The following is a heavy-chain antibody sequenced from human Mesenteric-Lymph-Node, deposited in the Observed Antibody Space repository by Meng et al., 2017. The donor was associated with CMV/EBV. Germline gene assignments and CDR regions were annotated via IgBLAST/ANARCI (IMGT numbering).Heavy chain of an antibody. Sequence: SGYPFTNFGISWVRQAPGQGLEWMGWISAYTTNTHYAQNFQGRVTMTTDTSTSTAYMELRSLRSDDTAVYYCARGLLWFGDLLSDDYWGQGTLVTVSS. J-gene: IGHJ4*02. V-gene: IGHV1-18*01. CDR3: ARGLLWFGDLLSDDY. CDR1: GYPFTNFG. CDR2: ISAYTTNT. D-gene: IGHD3-10*01.